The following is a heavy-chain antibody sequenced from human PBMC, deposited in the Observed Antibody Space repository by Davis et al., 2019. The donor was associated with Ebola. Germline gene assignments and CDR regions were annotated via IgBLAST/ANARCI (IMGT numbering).Heavy chain of an antibody. J-gene: IGHJ4*02. CDR1: GYTFTGSY. Sequence: ASVKVSCKASGYTFTGSYIHWVRQAPGQGLEYMGWINPNSGGTNYAQNFQGRVTMTRDTSISTASMELSRLNSDDTAVYYCARNWNFALDYWGQGTLVTVSS. D-gene: IGHD1-7*01. CDR2: INPNSGGT. V-gene: IGHV1-2*02. CDR3: ARNWNFALDY.